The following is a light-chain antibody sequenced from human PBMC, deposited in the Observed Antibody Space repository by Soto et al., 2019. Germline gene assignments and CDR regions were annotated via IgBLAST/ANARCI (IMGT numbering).Light chain of an antibody. J-gene: IGLJ2*01. CDR1: SGHSTYI. V-gene: IGLV4-60*02. CDR3: ETWDTNVVV. Sequence: QSVLTQSSSASASLGSSVKLTCTLSSGHSTYIIAWHQQQPGKAPRYLMKLEGSGSYNKGSGIPDRFSGSSSGAERYLTISNLQFEDEADYYCETWDTNVVVFGGGTKLTVL. CDR2: LEGSGSY.